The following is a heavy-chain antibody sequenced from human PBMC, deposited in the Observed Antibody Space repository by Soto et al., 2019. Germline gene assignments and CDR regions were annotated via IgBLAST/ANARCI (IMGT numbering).Heavy chain of an antibody. J-gene: IGHJ4*02. CDR1: GGSISSSSYY. Sequence: QLQLQESGPGLVKPSETLSLTCTVSGGSISSSSYYWGWIRQPPGKGLEWIGSIYYSGSTYYNPSLKSRVTISVDTSKNQFSLKLSSVTAADTAVYYCARHSEIVVVDRDWGQGTLVTVSS. CDR3: ARHSEIVVVDRD. CDR2: IYYSGST. D-gene: IGHD3-22*01. V-gene: IGHV4-39*01.